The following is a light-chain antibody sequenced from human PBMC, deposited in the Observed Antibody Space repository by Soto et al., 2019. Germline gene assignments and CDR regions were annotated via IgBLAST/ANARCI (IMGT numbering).Light chain of an antibody. CDR3: QQYNNWSWT. CDR1: QSVSSN. Sequence: EIVMTQSPATLSVSPGERATLSCRASQSVSSNLAWYQQKPGQAPRLLIYGASTRATGIPARFSGSGSGTEFTLTISNLQSEDFAVYYCQQYNNWSWTFGQGTKVEIK. V-gene: IGKV3-15*01. CDR2: GAS. J-gene: IGKJ1*01.